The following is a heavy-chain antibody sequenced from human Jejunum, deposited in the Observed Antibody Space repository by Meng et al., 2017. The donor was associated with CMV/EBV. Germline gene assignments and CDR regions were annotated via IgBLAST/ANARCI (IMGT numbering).Heavy chain of an antibody. V-gene: IGHV3-74*01. Sequence: EVQLVESGGGLVQPGGFLSRSCAASGFTFSNSWMHWVRQVPGKGLIWVSRINGDGTSTTYADSVKGRFTISRDNAKNTVYLQMNSLRVEDSAVYSCVRDLEVPGRGLGYWGQGTLVTVAS. J-gene: IGHJ4*02. CDR3: VRDLEVPGRGLGY. CDR2: INGDGTST. CDR1: GFTFSNSW. D-gene: IGHD3-16*01.